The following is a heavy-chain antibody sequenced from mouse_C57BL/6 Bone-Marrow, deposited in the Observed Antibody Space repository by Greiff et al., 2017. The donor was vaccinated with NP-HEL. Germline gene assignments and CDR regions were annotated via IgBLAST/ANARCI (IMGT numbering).Heavy chain of an antibody. CDR2: ISSGGSYT. CDR3: ARHYYCSSYADFDY. V-gene: IGHV5-6*01. Sequence: EVMLVESGGDLVKPGGSLKLSCAASGFTFSSYGMSWVRQTPDKRLEWVATISSGGSYTYYPDSVKGRFTISRDNAKNTLYLQMSSLKSEDTAMYYCARHYYCSSYADFDYWGPGTTLTVSS. CDR1: GFTFSSYG. J-gene: IGHJ2*01. D-gene: IGHD1-1*01.